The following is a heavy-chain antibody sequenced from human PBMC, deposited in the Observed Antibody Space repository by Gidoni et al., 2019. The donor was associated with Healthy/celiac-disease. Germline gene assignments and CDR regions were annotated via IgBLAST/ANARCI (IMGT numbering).Heavy chain of an antibody. J-gene: IGHJ4*02. CDR1: GCSISSSSYY. D-gene: IGHD3-22*01. V-gene: IGHV4-39*01. CDR3: ARHVGYYDSSGYYYFDY. CDR2: IYYSGST. Sequence: QLQLQESGPGLVKPSETLSLTCTVSGCSISSSSYYLGWIRQPPGKGLEWIGSIYYSGSTSYNPSLNSRVTISGDTSKNQFSLKLSSVTAADTAVYYCARHVGYYDSSGYYYFDYWGQGTLVTVSS.